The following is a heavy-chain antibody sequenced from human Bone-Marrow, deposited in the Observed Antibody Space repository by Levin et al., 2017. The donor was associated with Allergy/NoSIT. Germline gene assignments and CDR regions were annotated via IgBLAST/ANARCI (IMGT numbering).Heavy chain of an antibody. Sequence: KPSETLSLTCTVSGGSISSSSYYWGWIRQPPGKGLVWIGNIYYSGSTYYNPSLKSRVTISVDTSKNQFSLRLSSVTAADTAVYYCARLDYYDSSGYDFPDYWGQGTLVTVSS. D-gene: IGHD3-22*01. CDR3: ARLDYYDSSGYDFPDY. CDR1: GGSISSSSYY. J-gene: IGHJ4*02. V-gene: IGHV4-39*01. CDR2: IYYSGST.